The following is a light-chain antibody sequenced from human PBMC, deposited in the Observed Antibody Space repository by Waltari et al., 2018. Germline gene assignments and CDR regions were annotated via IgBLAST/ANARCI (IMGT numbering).Light chain of an antibody. CDR3: QSYDSSQKVV. V-gene: IGLV1-40*01. Sequence: QSVLTQPPSVSGAPGQRVTISCTGSSSNIGAGYAVHWYQQLPGTAPKLLIYGNSNRPSGVPDRFSGSKSGTSASLAITGLQAEDEADYYCQSYDSSQKVVFGGGTKLTVL. CDR1: SSNIGAGYA. CDR2: GNS. J-gene: IGLJ2*01.